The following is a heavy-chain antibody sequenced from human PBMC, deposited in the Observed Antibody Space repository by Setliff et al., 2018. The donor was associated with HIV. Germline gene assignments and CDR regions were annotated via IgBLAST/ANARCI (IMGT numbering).Heavy chain of an antibody. D-gene: IGHD5-12*01. J-gene: IGHJ6*03. Sequence: SVKVSCKASGGTFSSYGISWVRQAPGQGLEWMGGIIPIFGTADYAQKFQGRVTITADESSTTAYMDLSSLRFEDTAVYYCARVGEMATIGYSYYYMDVWGKGTTVTVSS. CDR1: GGTFSSYG. V-gene: IGHV1-69*13. CDR3: ARVGEMATIGYSYYYMDV. CDR2: IIPIFGTA.